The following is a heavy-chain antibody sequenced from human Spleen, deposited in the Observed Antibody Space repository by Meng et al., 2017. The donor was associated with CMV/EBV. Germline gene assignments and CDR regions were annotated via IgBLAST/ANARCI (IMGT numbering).Heavy chain of an antibody. V-gene: IGHV1-46*01. Sequence: ASVKVSCKASGYTFTSYGISWVRQAPGQGLEWMGIINPSGGSTSYAQKFQGRVTMTRDTSTSTVYMELSSLRSEDTAVYYCARAYGPILNFWSGYWFDPWGQGTLVTVSS. CDR2: INPSGGST. D-gene: IGHD3-3*01. CDR3: ARAYGPILNFWSGYWFDP. J-gene: IGHJ5*02. CDR1: GYTFTSYG.